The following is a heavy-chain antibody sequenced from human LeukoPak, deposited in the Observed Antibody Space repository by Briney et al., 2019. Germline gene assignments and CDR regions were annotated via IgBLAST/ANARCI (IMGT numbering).Heavy chain of an antibody. V-gene: IGHV3-23*01. CDR2: IRGSGGST. Sequence: GGSLRLSCAAAGFTFSSYAMSWVRQAAGKGLEWVSAIRGSGGSTYYADCVKGRFTISRDNSKNTLYLQMNSVRGEDTAVYYCANFLVHWGQGTLVTVSS. CDR3: ANFLVH. J-gene: IGHJ4*02. D-gene: IGHD6-6*01. CDR1: GFTFSSYA.